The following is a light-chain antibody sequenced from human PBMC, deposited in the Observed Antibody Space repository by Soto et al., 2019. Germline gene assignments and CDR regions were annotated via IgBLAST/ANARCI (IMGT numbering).Light chain of an antibody. Sequence: SYELTQQPSVAVAPGQTAILTCGGDNMGSQSVQWYRQKPVQARVLVVFHDGDRPSGIPDRFSVSNSGKTATLTISGVEVGDEADYYCQVWDSSSDQVVFGGSTKLTVL. CDR1: NMGSQS. CDR2: HDG. V-gene: IGLV3-21*02. CDR3: QVWDSSSDQVV. J-gene: IGLJ2*01.